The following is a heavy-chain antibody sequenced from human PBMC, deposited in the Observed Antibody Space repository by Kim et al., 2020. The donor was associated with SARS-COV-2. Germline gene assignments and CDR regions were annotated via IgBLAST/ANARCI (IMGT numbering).Heavy chain of an antibody. Sequence: SETLSLTCTVSGGSISSGDYYWSWIRQPPGKGLEWIGYIYYSGSTYYNPSLKSRVTISVDTSKNQFSLKLSSVTAADTAVYYCARAKGSSWYFDLWGRGTLVTVSS. D-gene: IGHD6-19*01. V-gene: IGHV4-30-4*01. CDR1: GGSISSGDYY. CDR2: IYYSGST. CDR3: ARAKGSSWYFDL. J-gene: IGHJ2*01.